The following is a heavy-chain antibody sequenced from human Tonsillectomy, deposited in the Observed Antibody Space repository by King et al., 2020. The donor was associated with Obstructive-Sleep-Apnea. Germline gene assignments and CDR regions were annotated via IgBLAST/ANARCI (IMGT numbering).Heavy chain of an antibody. CDR2: ISYDGNTK. CDR1: GFTFSGYA. V-gene: IGHV3-30*04. CDR3: AKDPGRLSIAPAVDYYYGMDV. J-gene: IGHJ6*02. Sequence: QLQESGGGVVKPGRSLRLSCVASGFTFSGYAMDWVRQAPGKGLEWVAVISYDGNTKYYADSVKGRFTISRDNSKKTLYLQMNSLRADDTAVYFCAKDPGRLSIAPAVDYYYGMDVWGHGTTVSVSS. D-gene: IGHD6-13*01.